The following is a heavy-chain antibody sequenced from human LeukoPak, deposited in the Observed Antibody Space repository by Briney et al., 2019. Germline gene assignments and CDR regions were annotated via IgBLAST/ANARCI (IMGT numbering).Heavy chain of an antibody. CDR3: AKGVVRGVHTFDY. D-gene: IGHD3-10*01. Sequence: AGGSLRLSCAASGFTFTTYWMSWVRQAPGKGLEWVANIKQDGTEKYYVDSVKGRFTISRDNAKNSLYLQMNSLRAEDTAVYYCAKGVVRGVHTFDYWGQGTLVTVSS. J-gene: IGHJ4*02. CDR2: IKQDGTEK. V-gene: IGHV3-7*03. CDR1: GFTFTTYW.